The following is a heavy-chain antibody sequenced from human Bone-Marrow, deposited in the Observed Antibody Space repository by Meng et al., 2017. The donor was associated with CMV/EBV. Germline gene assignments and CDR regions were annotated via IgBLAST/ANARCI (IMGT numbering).Heavy chain of an antibody. CDR2: MNPNSGNT. CDR3: ARAGTSSTSYYFDY. D-gene: IGHD6-6*01. CDR1: GYTFTSYD. V-gene: IGHV1-8*01. J-gene: IGHJ4*02. Sequence: ASVKVSCKASGYTFTSYDINWVRQATGQGLEWIGWMNPNSGNTGYAQKFQGRVTMTRNTSIGTASMELSSLRSEDTAVYYCARAGTSSTSYYFDYWGQGTLVTVSS.